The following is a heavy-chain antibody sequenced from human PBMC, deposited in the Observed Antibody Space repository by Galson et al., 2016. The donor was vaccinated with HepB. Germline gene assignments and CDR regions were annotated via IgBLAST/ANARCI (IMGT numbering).Heavy chain of an antibody. J-gene: IGHJ2*01. D-gene: IGHD7-27*01. CDR1: GFTFSSYS. V-gene: IGHV3-21*01. CDR3: ARDFLGIVGRYFDL. Sequence: SLRLSCAASGFTFSSYSMNWVRQAPGKGLEWVSSISSSSSYIYYADSVKGRFTISRDNAKNSLYLQMNSLRAEDTAVYYCARDFLGIVGRYFDLWCRGTLVTVSS. CDR2: ISSSSSYI.